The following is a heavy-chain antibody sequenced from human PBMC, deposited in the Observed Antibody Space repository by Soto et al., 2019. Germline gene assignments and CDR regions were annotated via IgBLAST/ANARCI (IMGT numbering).Heavy chain of an antibody. V-gene: IGHV3-23*01. J-gene: IGHJ4*02. Sequence: EVQLLESGGGLVQPGGSLRLSCAASGFTFSSYAMSWVRQAPGKGLEWVSAISGSCGSTYYAASVKGRFTISRDNSKNTLYLQMNSLRAEDTDVYYCAYSSTPFDYWGQVTLVTVSS. D-gene: IGHD6-13*01. CDR3: AYSSTPFDY. CDR2: ISGSCGST. CDR1: GFTFSSYA.